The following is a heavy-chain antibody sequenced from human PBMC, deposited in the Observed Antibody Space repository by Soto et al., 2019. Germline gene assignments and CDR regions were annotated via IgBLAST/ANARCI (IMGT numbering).Heavy chain of an antibody. D-gene: IGHD1-7*01. CDR1: GYTFTSYG. V-gene: IGHV1-18*01. Sequence: QVQLVQSGAEVKKPGASVKVSCKASGYTFTSYGISWVRQAPGQGLEWMGWISAYNGNTNYAQKLQGRGTMTTDTSTSTAYMELRSLRSDDTAVYYCARDLRDNWNYAYFDYWGQGTLVTVSS. J-gene: IGHJ4*02. CDR3: ARDLRDNWNYAYFDY. CDR2: ISAYNGNT.